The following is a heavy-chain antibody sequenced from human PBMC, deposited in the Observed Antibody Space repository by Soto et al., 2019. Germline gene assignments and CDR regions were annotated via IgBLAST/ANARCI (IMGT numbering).Heavy chain of an antibody. J-gene: IGHJ6*01. V-gene: IGHV3-23*01. D-gene: IGHD6-13*01. CDR3: AKDYYSSSWYISYGMDV. Sequence: PGGSLRLSCAASGFTFSSYAMSWVRQAPGKGLEWVSAISGSGGSTYYADSVKGRFTISRDNSKNTLYLQMNSLRAEDTAVYYCAKDYYSSSWYISYGMDVWGQGTTVTDSS. CDR2: ISGSGGST. CDR1: GFTFSSYA.